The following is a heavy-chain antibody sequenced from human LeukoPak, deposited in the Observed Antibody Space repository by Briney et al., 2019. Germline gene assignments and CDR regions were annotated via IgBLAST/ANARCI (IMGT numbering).Heavy chain of an antibody. CDR1: GYTFTGYY. J-gene: IGHJ5*02. CDR2: INPNSGDT. D-gene: IGHD2-2*01. Sequence: ASVKVSCKASGYTFTGYYMHWVRQAPGQGLEWMGWINPNSGDTNYAQIFQGRVTMTRDTSISTAYMGLSSLRSDDTAVYYCARQDSNTCGPWGQGTLVTVSS. CDR3: ARQDSNTCGP. V-gene: IGHV1-2*02.